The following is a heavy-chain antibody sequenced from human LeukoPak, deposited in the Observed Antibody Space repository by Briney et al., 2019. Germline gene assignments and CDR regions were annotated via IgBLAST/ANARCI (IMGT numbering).Heavy chain of an antibody. D-gene: IGHD3-3*01. CDR1: GFTFSTYW. J-gene: IGHJ3*02. CDR2: ITPDGTST. V-gene: IGHV3-74*01. Sequence: AGGSLRLSCEASGFTFSTYWMHWVRQAPGKGLVWVSRITPDGTSTTYADSVKGRFTISRDNAKNTLYVQMNSLRAEDMAVYYCARGAFGVYAFDIWGQGTMVTVSS. CDR3: ARGAFGVYAFDI.